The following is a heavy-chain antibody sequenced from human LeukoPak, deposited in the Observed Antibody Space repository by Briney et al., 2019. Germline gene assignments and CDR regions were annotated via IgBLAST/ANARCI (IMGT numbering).Heavy chain of an antibody. Sequence: SGTLSLTCAVSGGSISSSNWWSWVRQPPGKGLEWIGEIYHSGSTKYNPSLKSRVTISVDKSKNQFSLKLSSVTAADTAVYYCARGRLFCSGGSCYRYGFDYWGQGTLVTVSS. CDR1: GGSISSSNW. J-gene: IGHJ4*02. V-gene: IGHV4-4*02. CDR3: ARGRLFCSGGSCYRYGFDY. D-gene: IGHD2-15*01. CDR2: IYHSGST.